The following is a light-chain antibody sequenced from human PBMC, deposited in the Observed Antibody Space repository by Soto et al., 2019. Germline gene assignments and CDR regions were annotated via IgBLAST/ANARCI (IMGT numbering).Light chain of an antibody. CDR1: SSDVGGYNY. CDR2: EVS. V-gene: IGLV2-8*01. Sequence: QSALTQPPSASGSPGQSVTISCTGTSSDVGGYNYVSWYQQHPGKAPKLMIYEVSKRPSGVPDRFSGSKSGNTASLTVSGLQVEDEADYYCSSYAGSNNLGFGGGTKVTVL. J-gene: IGLJ2*01. CDR3: SSYAGSNNLG.